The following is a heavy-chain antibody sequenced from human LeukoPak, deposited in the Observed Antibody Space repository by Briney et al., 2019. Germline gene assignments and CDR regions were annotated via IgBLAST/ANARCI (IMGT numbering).Heavy chain of an antibody. Sequence: SETLSLTCAVSGGSISSSNWWSWVRQPPRKGLEWIGRIFHTGTTDYKTSLKGRVTISVDKSKNHFSLKLTSVTAADTAVYYCARLTPTTLSLYYYYMDVWGKGTTVTVSS. CDR3: ARLTPTTLSLYYYYMDV. D-gene: IGHD2/OR15-2a*01. V-gene: IGHV4-4*02. CDR1: GGSISSSNW. J-gene: IGHJ6*03. CDR2: IFHTGTT.